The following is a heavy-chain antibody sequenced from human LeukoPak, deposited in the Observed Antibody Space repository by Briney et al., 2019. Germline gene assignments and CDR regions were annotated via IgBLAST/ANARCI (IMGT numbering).Heavy chain of an antibody. CDR3: ASTPGYDILTGYDY. Sequence: GGSLRLSCAASGFTFSSYEMNWVRQAPGKRLEWVSYISGGGDTIYYADSVQGRFTISRDNAKNSLYLQMNSLRDEDTAVYYCASTPGYDILTGYDYWGQGTLVTVSS. J-gene: IGHJ4*02. D-gene: IGHD3-9*01. V-gene: IGHV3-48*02. CDR1: GFTFSSYE. CDR2: ISGGGDTI.